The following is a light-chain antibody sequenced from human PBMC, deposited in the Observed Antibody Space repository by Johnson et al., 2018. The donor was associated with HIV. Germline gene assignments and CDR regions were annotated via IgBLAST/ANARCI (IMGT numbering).Light chain of an antibody. V-gene: IGLV1-51*02. CDR1: SSNIGNNY. J-gene: IGLJ1*01. Sequence: QSVLTQPPSVSAAPGQKVTISCSGSSSNIGNNYVSWYQQFPGTAPKLLIHENKKRPSGIPDRFSGSKSGTSATLDITGLQTGDEADYYCGTWDSSLSVNYVFGTGTKVTVL. CDR3: GTWDSSLSVNYV. CDR2: ENK.